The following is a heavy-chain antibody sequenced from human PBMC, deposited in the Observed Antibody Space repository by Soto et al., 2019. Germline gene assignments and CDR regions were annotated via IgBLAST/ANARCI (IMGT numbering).Heavy chain of an antibody. V-gene: IGHV3-23*01. Sequence: GGSLRLSCAASGFSFSYFAMSWVRQAPGKGLEWVSTITGGGDGTYYADSVKGRFTISRDNSRNTVHLQVNSLRAEDTAMYYCAKKGPGSLATYCPNDDSHYASDLWGQGTTVTVSS. J-gene: IGHJ3*01. CDR3: AKKGPGSLATYCPNDDSHYASDL. CDR1: GFSFSYFA. D-gene: IGHD2-8*01. CDR2: ITGGGDGT.